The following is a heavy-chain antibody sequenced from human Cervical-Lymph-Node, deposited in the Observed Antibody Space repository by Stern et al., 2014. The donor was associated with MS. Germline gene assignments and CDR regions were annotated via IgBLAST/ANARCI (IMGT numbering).Heavy chain of an antibody. CDR1: GYTFTNYA. J-gene: IGHJ4*02. CDR3: TTNYHY. V-gene: IGHV1-3*01. CDR2: LIAGNVHT. D-gene: IGHD1-14*01. Sequence: QVQLVQSGAEVKKPGASVRVSCKASGYTFTNYAIHWVRQAPGQGLAWMGWLIAGNVHTMYSRAFQYRINMTRYTSATTAYMELSGLKSGDTAVYYCTTNYHYWGQGTLVTVSS.